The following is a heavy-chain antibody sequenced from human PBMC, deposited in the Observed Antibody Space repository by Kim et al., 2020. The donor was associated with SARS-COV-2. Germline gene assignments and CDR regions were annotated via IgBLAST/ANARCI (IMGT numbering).Heavy chain of an antibody. J-gene: IGHJ4*02. CDR3: ARESVGAADY. V-gene: IGHV4-61*02. D-gene: IGHD1-26*01. CDR2: ST. Sequence: STDYNPSLNRRVTISVDTSKNQFSLNLSSVTAADTAVYYCARESVGAADYWGQRTLVTVSS.